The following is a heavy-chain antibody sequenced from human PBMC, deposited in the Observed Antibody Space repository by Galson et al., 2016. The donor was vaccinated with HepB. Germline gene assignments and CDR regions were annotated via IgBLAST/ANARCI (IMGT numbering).Heavy chain of an antibody. Sequence: SLRLSCAASGFTFSDFYMSWIRQAPGKGLEWLSDISRSGSKTFYAASVKGRLTISRENTKNSLYLEMVTLRAEDTAVYYCERESCSTSSCNFYGLDVWGQGTTVIVSS. J-gene: IGHJ6*02. D-gene: IGHD2-2*01. CDR1: GFTFSDFY. CDR2: ISRSGSKT. CDR3: ERESCSTSSCNFYGLDV. V-gene: IGHV3-11*01.